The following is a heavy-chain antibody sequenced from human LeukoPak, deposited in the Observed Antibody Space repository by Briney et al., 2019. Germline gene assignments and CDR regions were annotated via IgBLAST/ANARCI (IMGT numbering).Heavy chain of an antibody. D-gene: IGHD6-19*01. CDR1: GGSISSSSYY. Sequence: SETLSLTCTVSGGSISSSSYYWGWIRQPPGKGLEGIGSIYYSGSTYYNPSLKSRVTISVDTSKNQFSLKLSSVTAADTAVYYCANGDIRGIAVAGTYFDYWGQGTLVTVSS. V-gene: IGHV4-39*07. J-gene: IGHJ4*02. CDR2: IYYSGST. CDR3: ANGDIRGIAVAGTYFDY.